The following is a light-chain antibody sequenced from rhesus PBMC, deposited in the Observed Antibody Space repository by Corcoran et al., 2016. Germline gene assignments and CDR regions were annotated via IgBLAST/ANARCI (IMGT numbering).Light chain of an antibody. Sequence: EIVMTQSPATLSLSPGETATLSCRASESVGSYLAWYQQTPGQAPTLLVHSAYFRATGIPDRFSGSGSRTEVTLTISSLEPEDVGVYHCQQYNDLLPTFGGGTKVEIK. CDR1: ESVGSY. V-gene: IGKV3-40*03. CDR2: SAY. CDR3: QQYNDLLPT. J-gene: IGKJ4*01.